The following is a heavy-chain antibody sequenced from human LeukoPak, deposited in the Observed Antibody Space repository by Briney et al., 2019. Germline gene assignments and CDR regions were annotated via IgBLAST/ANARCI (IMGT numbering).Heavy chain of an antibody. J-gene: IGHJ6*03. CDR3: ALSSSWPYYYYYMDV. D-gene: IGHD6-13*01. V-gene: IGHV4-38-2*02. Sequence: SETLSLTCTVSGYSISSGYYWGWIRQPPGKGLEWLGSIYHSGSTYYNPSLKSRVTISIDTSKNQFSLKLSSVTAADTAVYYCALSSSWPYYYYYMDVWGKGTTVTVSS. CDR1: GYSISSGYY. CDR2: IYHSGST.